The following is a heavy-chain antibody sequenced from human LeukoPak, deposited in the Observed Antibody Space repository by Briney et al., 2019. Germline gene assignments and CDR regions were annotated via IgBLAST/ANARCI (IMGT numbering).Heavy chain of an antibody. V-gene: IGHV3-30-3*01. J-gene: IGHJ4*02. Sequence: QSGGPQRLSCAASGFTFSSYAMHWVRQAPGKGLEWVAVISYDGNNKYYADFVKGRFTISRDNSKNTLYLQMNSLRAEDTAVYYCARSPVPPDYFDFWGQGTLVTVSS. CDR3: ARSPVPPDYFDF. CDR2: ISYDGNNK. CDR1: GFTFSSYA.